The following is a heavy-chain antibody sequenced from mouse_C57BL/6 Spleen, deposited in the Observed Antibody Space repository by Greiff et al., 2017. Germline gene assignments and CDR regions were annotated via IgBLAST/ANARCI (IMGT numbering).Heavy chain of an antibody. J-gene: IGHJ2*01. CDR2: IDPSDSYT. CDR3: ARYSSGSYYFDT. V-gene: IGHV1-69*01. Sequence: QVQLQQPGAELVMPGASVKLSCKASGYTFTSYWMHWVKQRPGQGLEWIGEIDPSDSYTNYNQKFKGKSTLTVDKSSSTAYMQLSSLTSEDSTVYYCARYSSGSYYFDTGAQGTTLPV. CDR1: GYTFTSYW.